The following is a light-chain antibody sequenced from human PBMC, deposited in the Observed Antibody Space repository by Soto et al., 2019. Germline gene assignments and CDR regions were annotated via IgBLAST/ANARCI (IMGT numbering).Light chain of an antibody. Sequence: DIQMTQSPSTLSASVGDRVTITCRASQSISSWLAWYQQKPGKAPKLLIYDASSLESGVPSRFSGSGSGTEFTLTISSLQPDDFATYYCHQHYSTPITFGQGTRLEIK. CDR2: DAS. J-gene: IGKJ5*01. V-gene: IGKV1-5*01. CDR1: QSISSW. CDR3: HQHYSTPIT.